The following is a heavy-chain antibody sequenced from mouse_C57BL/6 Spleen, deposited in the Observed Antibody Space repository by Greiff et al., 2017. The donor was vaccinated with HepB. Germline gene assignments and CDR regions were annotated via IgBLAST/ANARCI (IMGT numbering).Heavy chain of an antibody. Sequence: QVQLQQPGAELVKPGASVKVSCKASGYTFTSYWMHWVKQRPGQGLEWIGRIHPSDSDTNYNQKFKGKATLTVDKSSSTAYMQRSSLTSADSAVYYCAMWGYDPWFAYWGQGTLVTVSA. V-gene: IGHV1-74*01. CDR2: IHPSDSDT. CDR1: GYTFTSYW. D-gene: IGHD2-2*01. J-gene: IGHJ3*01. CDR3: AMWGYDPWFAY.